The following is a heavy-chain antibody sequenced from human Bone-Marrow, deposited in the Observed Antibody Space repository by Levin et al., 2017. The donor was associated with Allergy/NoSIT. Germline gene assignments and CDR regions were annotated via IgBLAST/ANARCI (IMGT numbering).Heavy chain of an antibody. Sequence: QSGGSLRLSCSASGFTFSSYSMHWVRQAPGKGLDYVSFISSDGGTTYYADSVKGRFTISRDNSKNTLYLQMSSLRPEDTAVYYCMKGIDDIWGQGSRVTVSS. V-gene: IGHV3-64D*06. CDR3: MKGIDDI. CDR1: GFTFSSYS. J-gene: IGHJ4*02. CDR2: ISSDGGTT. D-gene: IGHD3-9*01.